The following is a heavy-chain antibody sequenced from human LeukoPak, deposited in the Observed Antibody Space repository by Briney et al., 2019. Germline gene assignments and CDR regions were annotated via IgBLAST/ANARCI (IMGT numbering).Heavy chain of an antibody. CDR3: ARILSSSWYEYFHH. V-gene: IGHV1-69*01. Sequence: GSSVKVSCNASGGTFSNYAISWVRQAPGQGLEWMGAIIPIFGTANYAQKFQGRVTITADESTSTAYMELSSLRSEDTAVYYCARILSSSWYEYFHHWGQGTLVTVSS. D-gene: IGHD6-19*01. CDR1: GGTFSNYA. J-gene: IGHJ1*01. CDR2: IIPIFGTA.